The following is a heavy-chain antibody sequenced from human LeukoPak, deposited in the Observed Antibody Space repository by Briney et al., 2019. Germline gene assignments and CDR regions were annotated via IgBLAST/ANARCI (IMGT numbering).Heavy chain of an antibody. J-gene: IGHJ4*02. Sequence: ASVKVSCKASGYTFTSYDINWVRQATGQGLEWMGWMNPNSGNTGCAQKFQGRVTMTRNTSISTAYMELSSLRSEDTAVYYCARGPGMYCSSTSCLTIDYWGQGTLVTVSS. CDR1: GYTFTSYD. D-gene: IGHD2-2*01. CDR2: MNPNSGNT. V-gene: IGHV1-8*01. CDR3: ARGPGMYCSSTSCLTIDY.